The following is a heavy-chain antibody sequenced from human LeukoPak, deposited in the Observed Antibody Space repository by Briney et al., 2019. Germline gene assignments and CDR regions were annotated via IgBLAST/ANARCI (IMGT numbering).Heavy chain of an antibody. D-gene: IGHD3-10*01. J-gene: IGHJ4*02. CDR2: ISWNSGFI. Sequence: GGSLRLSCAASGFTFSSYGMHWVRQAPGKGLEWVSGISWNSGFIGYADSVEGRFTISRDNAKNSLYLQMNSLRAEDMALYYCAKGLYGSGSYPDYWGQGTLVTVSS. V-gene: IGHV3-9*03. CDR1: GFTFSSYG. CDR3: AKGLYGSGSYPDY.